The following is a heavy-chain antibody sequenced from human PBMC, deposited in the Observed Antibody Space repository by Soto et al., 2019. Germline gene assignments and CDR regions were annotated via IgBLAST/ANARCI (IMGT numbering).Heavy chain of an antibody. Sequence: AGGSLRLSCAASGFTFSNYEMNWVRQAPGKGLEWVSYISSSGSAIYYADSVKGRFTISRDNAKNSLYLQMNSLRAEDTAVYYCARDPLAISAAGPYDSSGYPQGWGQGTLVTVSS. CDR2: ISSSGSAI. CDR1: GFTFSNYE. V-gene: IGHV3-48*03. J-gene: IGHJ4*02. CDR3: ARDPLAISAAGPYDSSGYPQG. D-gene: IGHD3-22*01.